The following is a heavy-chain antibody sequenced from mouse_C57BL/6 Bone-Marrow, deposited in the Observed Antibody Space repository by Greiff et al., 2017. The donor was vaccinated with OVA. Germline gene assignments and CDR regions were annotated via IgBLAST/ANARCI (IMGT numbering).Heavy chain of an antibody. J-gene: IGHJ1*03. D-gene: IGHD2-1*01. V-gene: IGHV5-6*02. CDR1: GFTFSSYG. CDR2: ISSGGSYT. Sequence: DVKLVESGGDLVKPGGSLKLSCAASGFTFSSYGMSWVRQTPDKRLEWVATISSGGSYTYYPDSVKGRFTISRDNAKNTLYLQMSSLKSEDTAMYYCARGGCYYGNYGWYFDVWGTGTTVTVSS. CDR3: ARGGCYYGNYGWYFDV.